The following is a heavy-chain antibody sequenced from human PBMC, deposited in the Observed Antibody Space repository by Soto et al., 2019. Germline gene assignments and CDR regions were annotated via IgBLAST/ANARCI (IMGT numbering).Heavy chain of an antibody. Sequence: EEQLLESGGGLVQPGGSLRLSCAASGFNFSNYAMNCVRQAPGKGLEWVSGIVDTGGRTFYADSVKGRFTISRDNSKNTLYLQMSSLRVEDTAVYYCAPVPAATSYYGTDVWGQGTTVTVSS. CDR2: IVDTGGRT. V-gene: IGHV3-23*01. CDR1: GFNFSNYA. CDR3: APVPAATSYYGTDV. J-gene: IGHJ6*02. D-gene: IGHD6-13*01.